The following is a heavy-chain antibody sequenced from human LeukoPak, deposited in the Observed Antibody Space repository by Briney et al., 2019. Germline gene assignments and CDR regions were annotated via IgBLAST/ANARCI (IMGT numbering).Heavy chain of an antibody. J-gene: IGHJ6*03. V-gene: IGHV3-43D*03. D-gene: IGHD2-2*02. CDR3: AKDNYCSSTSCYMGGYYYMDV. CDR2: ISWYGGST. CDR1: GFTFDDYA. Sequence: WGSLRLSCTASGFTFDDYAKHWVRLAPGQGLGRVWLISWYGGSTYYADSVKGRFTISRDNSKNTLYLQMNSLRAEDTALYYCAKDNYCSSTSCYMGGYYYMDVWGKGTTVTVSS.